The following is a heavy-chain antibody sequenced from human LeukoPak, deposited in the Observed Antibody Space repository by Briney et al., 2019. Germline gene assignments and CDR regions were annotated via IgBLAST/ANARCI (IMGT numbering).Heavy chain of an antibody. CDR1: GYTFTSYG. V-gene: IGHV1-18*04. D-gene: IGHD6-19*01. CDR2: ISAYNGNT. CDR3: ARGTQAIGSGWYYFDY. Sequence: ASVKVSCKASGYTFTSYGISWVRQAPGQGLEWMGWISAYNGNTNYAQKPQGRVTMTTDTSTSTAYMELRSLRSDDTAVYYCARGTQAIGSGWYYFDYWGQGTLVTVSS. J-gene: IGHJ4*02.